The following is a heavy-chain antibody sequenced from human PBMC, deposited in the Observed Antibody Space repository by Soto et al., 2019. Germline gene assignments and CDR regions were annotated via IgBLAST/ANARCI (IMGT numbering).Heavy chain of an antibody. CDR2: INHSGGT. J-gene: IGHJ4*02. D-gene: IGHD2-8*02. Sequence: QVQLQQRGAGLLKPSETLSLTCAVYGGSFSGYYWTGIRQPPGTGLEWIGEINHSGGTNYNPSLKSRVTISVDTSKNQFALKLTSVTAADTAVYYCARDKITGLFDYWGQGTLVTVSS. CDR3: ARDKITGLFDY. V-gene: IGHV4-34*01. CDR1: GGSFSGYY.